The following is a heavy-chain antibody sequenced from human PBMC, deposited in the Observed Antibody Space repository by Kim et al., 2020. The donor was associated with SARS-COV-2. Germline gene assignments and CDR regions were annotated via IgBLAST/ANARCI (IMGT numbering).Heavy chain of an antibody. V-gene: IGHV3-23*01. Sequence: GGSLRLSCAASGFTFSSYAMSWVRQAPGKGLEWVSAISGSGGSTYYADSVKGRFTISRDNSKNTLYLQMNSLRAEDTAVYYCAKSLSYPRWEPLPYFDYWGQGTLVTVSS. CDR2: ISGSGGST. CDR3: AKSLSYPRWEPLPYFDY. J-gene: IGHJ4*02. D-gene: IGHD1-26*01. CDR1: GFTFSSYA.